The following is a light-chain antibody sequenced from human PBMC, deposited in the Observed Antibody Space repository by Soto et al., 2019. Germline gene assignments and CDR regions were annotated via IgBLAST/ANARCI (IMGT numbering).Light chain of an antibody. Sequence: EIVLTQSPGTLSLSPGERATLSCRTSQSISSNYLAWYQQKPGQAPRLLIYGASSRATGIPDRFSGSGSGTDITLTISRLEPEDFAVYYCQQYGTSPFTFGPGTNVDIK. J-gene: IGKJ3*01. CDR2: GAS. V-gene: IGKV3-20*01. CDR3: QQYGTSPFT. CDR1: QSISSNY.